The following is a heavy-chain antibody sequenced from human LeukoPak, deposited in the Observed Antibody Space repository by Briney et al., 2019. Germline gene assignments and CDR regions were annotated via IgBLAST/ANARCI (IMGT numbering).Heavy chain of an antibody. CDR1: GFTFSSYA. CDR3: ATYGHYYDSSGYYWDDY. CDR2: ISGSGGST. V-gene: IGHV3-23*01. D-gene: IGHD3-22*01. J-gene: IGHJ4*02. Sequence: PGGSLRLSXAASGFTFSSYAMSWVRQAPGKGLEWDSAISGSGGSTYYADSVKGRFTISRDNSKNTLYLQMNSLRAEDTAVYYCATYGHYYDSSGYYWDDYWGQGTLVTVSS.